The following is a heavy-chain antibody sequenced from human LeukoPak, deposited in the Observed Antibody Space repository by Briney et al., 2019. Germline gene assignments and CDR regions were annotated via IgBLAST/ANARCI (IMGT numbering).Heavy chain of an antibody. D-gene: IGHD5-12*01. CDR3: ARRARVATEFDY. V-gene: IGHV4-39*07. CDR1: GGSISSSSYY. Sequence: SETLSLTCTVSGGSISSSSYYWGWIRQPPGTGLEWIGSIYYSGSTNYNPSLKSRVTISVDTSKNQFSLKLSSVTAADTAVYYCARRARVATEFDYWGQGTLVTVSS. J-gene: IGHJ4*02. CDR2: IYYSGST.